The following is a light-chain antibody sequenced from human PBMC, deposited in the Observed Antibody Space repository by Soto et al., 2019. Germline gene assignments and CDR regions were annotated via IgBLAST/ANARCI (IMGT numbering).Light chain of an antibody. CDR1: SSDVGGYDY. CDR2: EVS. J-gene: IGLJ1*01. V-gene: IGLV2-8*01. CDR3: SSYAGSNNV. Sequence: QSAPTQPPSASGSPGQSVTISCTGTSSDVGGYDYFSWYQQHPGKAPKLMIYEVSKRPSGVPDRFSGSKSGNTASLTVSGLQAEDEADYYCSSYAGSNNVFGTGTKLTVL.